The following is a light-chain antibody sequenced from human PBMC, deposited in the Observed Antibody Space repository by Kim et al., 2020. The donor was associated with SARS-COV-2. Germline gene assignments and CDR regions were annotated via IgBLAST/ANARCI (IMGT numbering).Light chain of an antibody. Sequence: DIQMTQSPSSVSASVGDRVTITCRASQDITSNLAWYQQKPGEAPKLLISGASSLQSGVPSRFSGSGSGTDFTLAINSLQPEDFVIYYCQQANSFPITFGQGTRLEIK. V-gene: IGKV1-12*01. J-gene: IGKJ5*01. CDR1: QDITSN. CDR3: QQANSFPIT. CDR2: GAS.